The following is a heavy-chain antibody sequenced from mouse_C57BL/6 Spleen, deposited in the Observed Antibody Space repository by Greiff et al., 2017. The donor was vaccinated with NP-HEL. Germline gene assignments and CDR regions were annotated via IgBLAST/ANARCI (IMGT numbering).Heavy chain of an antibody. CDR3: ARKSPSTVVGRDYAMDY. V-gene: IGHV8-8*01. Sequence: QVTLKVSGPGILQPSQTLSLTCSFSGFSLSTFGMGVGWIRQPSGKGLEWLAHIWWDDDKYYNPALKSRLTISKATSKNQVFLKIANVDTADTATYYCARKSPSTVVGRDYAMDYWGQGTSVTVSS. CDR2: IWWDDDK. J-gene: IGHJ4*01. CDR1: GFSLSTFGMG. D-gene: IGHD1-1*01.